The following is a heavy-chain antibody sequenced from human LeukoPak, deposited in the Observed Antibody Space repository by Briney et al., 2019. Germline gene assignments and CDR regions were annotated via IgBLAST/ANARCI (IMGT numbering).Heavy chain of an antibody. Sequence: GGSLRLSCAASGFTFSSYAMHWVRQAPGKGLEWVAVISYDGSNKYYADSVKGRFTISRDNSKNTLYLQMNSLRAEDTAVYYCARKAAAGDDYWGQGTLVTVSS. V-gene: IGHV3-30-3*01. J-gene: IGHJ4*02. D-gene: IGHD6-13*01. CDR3: ARKAAAGDDY. CDR2: ISYDGSNK. CDR1: GFTFSSYA.